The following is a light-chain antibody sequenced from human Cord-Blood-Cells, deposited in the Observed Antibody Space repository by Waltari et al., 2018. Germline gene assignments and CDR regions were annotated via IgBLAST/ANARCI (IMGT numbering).Light chain of an antibody. CDR2: EGS. V-gene: IGLV2-23*01. CDR3: CSYAGSSTFV. CDR1: SSDVGSYKL. Sequence: QSALTQPASVSGSPGQSITISCTGTSSDVGSYKLASWYQQHPGQAPKPMIYEGSKRPSGVSNRFSGSKSVNTASLTISGLQAEDEADYYCCSYAGSSTFVFGTGTKVTVL. J-gene: IGLJ1*01.